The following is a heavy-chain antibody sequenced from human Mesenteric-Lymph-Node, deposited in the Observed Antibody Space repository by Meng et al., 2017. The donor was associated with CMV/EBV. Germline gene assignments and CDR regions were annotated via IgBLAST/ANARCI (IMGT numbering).Heavy chain of an antibody. CDR1: GFTFSSYA. D-gene: IGHD3-3*01. CDR3: GRSGLEWSNLDPFPDGY. V-gene: IGHV3-23*01. CDR2: ISGSGGST. Sequence: GESLKISCAASGFTFSSYAMSWVRQAPGKGLEWVSAISGSGGSTYYADSVKGRFTISRDNSKNSLYLQMYSLRAEDTAVYYCGRSGLEWSNLDPFPDGYWGQGTLVTVSS. J-gene: IGHJ4*02.